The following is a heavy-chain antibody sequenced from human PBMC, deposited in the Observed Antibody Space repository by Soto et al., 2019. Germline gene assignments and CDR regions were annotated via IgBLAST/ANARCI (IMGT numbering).Heavy chain of an antibody. D-gene: IGHD2-2*01. CDR3: ARDLQGYCSSTSCYFGP. Sequence: ASVKVSCKASGYTFTSYGISWVRQAPGQGLEWMGWISAYNGNTNYAQKLQGRVTMTTDTSTSTAYMELRSLRSDDTAVYYCARDLQGYCSSTSCYFGPWGQGTLVTVPQ. J-gene: IGHJ5*02. V-gene: IGHV1-18*01. CDR2: ISAYNGNT. CDR1: GYTFTSYG.